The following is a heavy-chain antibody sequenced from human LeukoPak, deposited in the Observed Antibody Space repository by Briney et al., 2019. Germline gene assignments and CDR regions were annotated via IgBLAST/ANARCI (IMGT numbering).Heavy chain of an antibody. CDR1: GFTFSSYA. V-gene: IGHV3-23*01. D-gene: IGHD4-23*01. CDR3: AKGRGRGKNAFDI. Sequence: GALRLSCAASGFTFSSYAMSWVRQTPGKGLEWVSVISGSGGSTYYADSVKGRFTISRDNSKNTLYLQMNSLRAEDTAVYHCAKGRGRGKNAFDIWGQGTMVTVSS. CDR2: ISGSGGST. J-gene: IGHJ3*02.